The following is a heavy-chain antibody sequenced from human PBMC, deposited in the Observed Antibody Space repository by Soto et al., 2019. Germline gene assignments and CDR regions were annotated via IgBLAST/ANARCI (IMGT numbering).Heavy chain of an antibody. D-gene: IGHD2-2*02. CDR1: GFNFSTYS. V-gene: IGHV3-30*18. J-gene: IGHJ6*02. Sequence: QVQLVESGGGVVQPGRSLRLSCAASGFNFSTYSMHWVRQAPGKGLEWVTVISYDGSNKYYADSVTGRFTISRDNSNNTLYLQMNSLRAEDTAVSYCAKSGYQLLYYYYGMDVWGQGTTVTVS. CDR3: AKSGYQLLYYYYGMDV. CDR2: ISYDGSNK.